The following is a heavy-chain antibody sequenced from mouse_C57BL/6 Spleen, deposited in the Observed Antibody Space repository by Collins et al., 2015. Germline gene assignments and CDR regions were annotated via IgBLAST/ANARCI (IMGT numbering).Heavy chain of an antibody. CDR2: INPSNGGT. Sequence: QVQPQQSGAELVKPGASVKLSCKASGYTFTSYYMYWVKQRPGQGLEWIGEINPSNGGTNFNEKFKSKATLTVDKSSSTAYMQLSSLTSEDSAVYYCTRSYYFDYWGQGTTLTVSS. CDR3: TRSYYFDY. CDR1: GYTFTSYY. J-gene: IGHJ2*01. V-gene: IGHV1S81*02.